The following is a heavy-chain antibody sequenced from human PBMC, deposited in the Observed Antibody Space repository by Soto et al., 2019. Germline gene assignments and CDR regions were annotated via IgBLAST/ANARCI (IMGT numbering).Heavy chain of an antibody. Sequence: QVQLLQSGAEVKKPGASVKVSCKASGYTFTGYFMHWVRQAPGQGLEWMGWINPYRGGEDYAQSFQGRVTMTIDTSISKVYMELSRQRFDDTAVYYCARVIRGDYYTSPLDTWGQGTVVAVSS. D-gene: IGHD3-3*01. CDR3: ARVIRGDYYTSPLDT. V-gene: IGHV1-2*02. CDR2: INPYRGGE. J-gene: IGHJ4*02. CDR1: GYTFTGYF.